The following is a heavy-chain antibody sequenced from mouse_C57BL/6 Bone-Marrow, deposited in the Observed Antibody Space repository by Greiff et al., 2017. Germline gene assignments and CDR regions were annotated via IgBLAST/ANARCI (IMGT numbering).Heavy chain of an antibody. V-gene: IGHV1-54*01. CDR1: GYAFTNYL. CDR3: ARGGFAY. Sequence: QVQLQQSGAELVRPGTSVKVSCKASGYAFTNYLIEWVKQRPGQGLEWIGVINPGSGGTKYNEKFKGKATLTADKSSSTAYMQLSSLTSEDSAVYFCARGGFAYWGQGTLVTVSA. CDR2: INPGSGGT. J-gene: IGHJ3*01.